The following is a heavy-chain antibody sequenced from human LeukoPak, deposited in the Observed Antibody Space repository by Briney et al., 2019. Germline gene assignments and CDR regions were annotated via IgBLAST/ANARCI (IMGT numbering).Heavy chain of an antibody. CDR2: IYYSGST. Sequence: SETLPLTCTVSGGSISSYYWSWIRQPPGKGLEWIGYIYYSGSTNYNPSLKSRVTISVDTSKNQFSLKLSSVTAADTAVYYCARMAVAGTLIDYWGQGTLVTVSS. CDR1: GGSISSYY. J-gene: IGHJ4*02. D-gene: IGHD6-19*01. CDR3: ARMAVAGTLIDY. V-gene: IGHV4-59*01.